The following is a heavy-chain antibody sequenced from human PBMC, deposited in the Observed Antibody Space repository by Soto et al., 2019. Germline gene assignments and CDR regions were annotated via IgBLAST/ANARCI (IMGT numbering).Heavy chain of an antibody. V-gene: IGHV3-15*07. J-gene: IGHJ6*02. Sequence: GGSLRLSCAASGFTFSNAWMNWVRQAPGKGLEWVGRIKSKTDGGTTDYAAPVKGRFTISRDDSKNTLYLQMNSLKTEDTAVYYCTTGYYDILTGYYIGGWDYGMDVWGQGTTVTVSS. CDR2: IKSKTDGGTT. CDR3: TTGYYDILTGYYIGGWDYGMDV. CDR1: GFTFSNAW. D-gene: IGHD3-9*01.